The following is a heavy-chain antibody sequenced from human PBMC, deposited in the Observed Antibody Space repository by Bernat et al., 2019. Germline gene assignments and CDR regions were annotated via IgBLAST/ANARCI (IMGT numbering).Heavy chain of an antibody. D-gene: IGHD6-13*01. CDR1: GFTFSDYY. Sequence: QVQLVESGGGLVKPGGSLRLSCAASGFTFSDYYMSWIRQAPGKGLEWVSYISSSSSYTNYADSVKGRFTISRDNAKNSLYLQMNSLRAEDTAVYYWARAGRSLVTLVNAFDIWGQGTMVTVSS. J-gene: IGHJ3*02. CDR3: ARAGRSLVTLVNAFDI. V-gene: IGHV3-11*06. CDR2: ISSSSSYT.